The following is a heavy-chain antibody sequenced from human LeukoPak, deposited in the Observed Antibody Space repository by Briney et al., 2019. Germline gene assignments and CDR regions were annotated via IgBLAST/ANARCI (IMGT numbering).Heavy chain of an antibody. CDR1: GFTFSDYY. CDR2: ISSSGSTI. CDR3: ARDRSPPDYYYYYMDV. Sequence: KPGGSLRLSCAASGFTFSDYYMSWIRRAPGKGLEWVSYISSSGSTIYYADSVKGRFTISRDNAKNSLYLQMNSLRAEDTAVYYCARDRSPPDYYYYYMDVWGKGTTVTVSS. J-gene: IGHJ6*03. V-gene: IGHV3-11*01.